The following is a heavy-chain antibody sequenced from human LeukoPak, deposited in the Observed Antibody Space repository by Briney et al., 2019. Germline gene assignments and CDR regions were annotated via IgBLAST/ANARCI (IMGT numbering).Heavy chain of an antibody. Sequence: ASVKVSCKASGYIFTGYYMFWVRQAPGQGLEWMGWINPSGGSTSYAQKFQGRVTMTRDTSTSTVYMELSSLRSEDTAVYYCAREGGYGHYTHDYWGQGTLVTVSS. CDR2: INPSGGST. V-gene: IGHV1-46*01. J-gene: IGHJ4*02. CDR3: AREGGYGHYTHDY. CDR1: GYIFTGYY. D-gene: IGHD3-22*01.